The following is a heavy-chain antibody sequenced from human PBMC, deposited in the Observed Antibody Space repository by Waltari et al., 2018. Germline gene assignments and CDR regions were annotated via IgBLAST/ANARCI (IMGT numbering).Heavy chain of an antibody. CDR3: AHFAYRGSRLLDH. J-gene: IGHJ4*02. CDR2: IYWDDDT. Sequence: QITLKESGPTLVKPTETVTLTCSLSGFSISSNGVAVGWIRQPPGKVPESLAIIYWDDDTLYSPSLRDRITITKDTSKNQVVLTMTNMDPVDTATYFCAHFAYRGSRLLDHWGQGALVTVSS. V-gene: IGHV2-5*02. D-gene: IGHD1-26*01. CDR1: GFSISSNGVA.